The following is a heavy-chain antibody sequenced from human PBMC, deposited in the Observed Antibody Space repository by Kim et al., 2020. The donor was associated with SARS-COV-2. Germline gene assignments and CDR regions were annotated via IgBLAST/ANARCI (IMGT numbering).Heavy chain of an antibody. V-gene: IGHV3-33*01. CDR3: ATDAPDSGYAFDV. Sequence: YYAESVKGRITVSRDNSKNSLLLQMDRLRVEDTAVYYCATDAPDSGYAFDVWGQGTTVVVSS. J-gene: IGHJ6*02. D-gene: IGHD6-25*01.